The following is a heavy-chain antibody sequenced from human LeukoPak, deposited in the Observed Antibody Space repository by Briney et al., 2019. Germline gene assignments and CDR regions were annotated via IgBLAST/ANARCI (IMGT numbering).Heavy chain of an antibody. J-gene: IGHJ6*02. Sequence: GGSLRLSCAASGFTFSGYWMHWVRQAPGKGLEWVSRSNTDGSSTNYADSVKGRFTISRDNAKNTLYMQTDSLRAEDTAVYYCARRTGYYGLDVWGQGTTVTVSS. CDR1: GFTFSGYW. CDR3: ARRTGYYGLDV. CDR2: SNTDGSST. D-gene: IGHD3/OR15-3a*01. V-gene: IGHV3-74*01.